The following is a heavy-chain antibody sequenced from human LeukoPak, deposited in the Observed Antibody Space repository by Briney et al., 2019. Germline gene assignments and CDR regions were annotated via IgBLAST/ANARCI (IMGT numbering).Heavy chain of an antibody. D-gene: IGHD3-16*02. J-gene: IGHJ4*02. CDR2: IYHSGST. CDR3: ARRTRYDYVWGSYRREYYFDY. Sequence: PSETLSLTCTVSGDSISSNYYWGWIRQPPGKGLEWIGTIYHSGSTYYNPSLKSRVTISVDTSKNQFSLKLSSVTAADTAVYYCARRTRYDYVWGSYRREYYFDYWGQGTLVTVSS. CDR1: GDSISSNYY. V-gene: IGHV4-38-2*02.